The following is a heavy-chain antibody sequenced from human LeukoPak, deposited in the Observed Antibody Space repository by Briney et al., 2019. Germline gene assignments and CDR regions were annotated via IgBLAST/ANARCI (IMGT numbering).Heavy chain of an antibody. Sequence: SETLSLTCTVSGGSIISNYWSWIRQSAGTGLEWIGRIYGSGITEYNPSLKSRVTMSLDTSRKQFSLRLTSVTAADTAVYYCARLKFYDSTGYSPGYYMDVWGKGTTVSVFS. CDR3: ARLKFYDSTGYSPGYYMDV. CDR1: GGSIISNY. CDR2: IYGSGIT. J-gene: IGHJ6*03. D-gene: IGHD3-22*01. V-gene: IGHV4-4*07.